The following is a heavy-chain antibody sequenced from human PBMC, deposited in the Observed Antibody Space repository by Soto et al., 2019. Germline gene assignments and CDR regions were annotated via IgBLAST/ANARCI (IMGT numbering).Heavy chain of an antibody. CDR2: ISTHNGNT. Sequence: QVQLVQSGAEVKKPGASVKVSCKASGYTFIRYGISWVRQAPGQGLEWMGWISTHNGNTYYAQNLQDRVTMTSDTPTSTAYMELRSLISDDTAFYYCVRDEISSAGLDPWGQGTLVTVSS. J-gene: IGHJ5*02. V-gene: IGHV1-18*01. CDR3: VRDEISSAGLDP. CDR1: GYTFIRYG.